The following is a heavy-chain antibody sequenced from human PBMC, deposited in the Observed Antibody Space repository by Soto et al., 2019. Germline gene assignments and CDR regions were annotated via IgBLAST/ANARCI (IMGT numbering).Heavy chain of an antibody. D-gene: IGHD2-15*01. CDR1: GYTFTNYD. V-gene: IGHV1-8*01. J-gene: IGHJ4*02. CDR3: ARAIRDQLLSDY. CDR2: MNPDSTNT. Sequence: QVQLVQSGAEVKQPGASVKVSCRTSGYTFTNYDITWVRQGTGLGLEWMGWMNPDSTNTGYAQKFQGRVTMTRDTSINKAYMELTGLTSDDTAIYYCARAIRDQLLSDYWGQGTLVTVSS.